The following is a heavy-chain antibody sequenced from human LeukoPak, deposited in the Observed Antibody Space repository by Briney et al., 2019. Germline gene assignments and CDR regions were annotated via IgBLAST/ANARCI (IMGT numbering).Heavy chain of an antibody. J-gene: IGHJ2*01. Sequence: ASVKVSCKASEYTFTGYYMHWVRQAPGQGLEWMGWINPNSGGTHNAPKFQGRVTMTRDTSISTAYMELSRLRSDDTAVYYCARGPYVPFPNWYFDLWGRGTLVTVSS. D-gene: IGHD3-10*02. CDR1: EYTFTGYY. V-gene: IGHV1-2*02. CDR3: ARGPYVPFPNWYFDL. CDR2: INPNSGGT.